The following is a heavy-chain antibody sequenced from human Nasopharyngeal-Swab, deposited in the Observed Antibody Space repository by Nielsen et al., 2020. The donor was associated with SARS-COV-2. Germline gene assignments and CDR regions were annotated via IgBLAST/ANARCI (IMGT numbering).Heavy chain of an antibody. V-gene: IGHV4-30-4*01. CDR3: ARLDRHYDSLSGYARHFDY. CDR2: IDYSGST. Sequence: LRLSCTVSGDSISSGKDYWNWIRQTPGRGLEWIGYIDYSGSTDHNPSLKSRVMISVDTSKNQLSLKVNSVTAADTAVYYCARLDRHYDSLSGYARHFDYWGQGILVTVSS. CDR1: GDSISSGKDY. D-gene: IGHD3-9*01. J-gene: IGHJ4*02.